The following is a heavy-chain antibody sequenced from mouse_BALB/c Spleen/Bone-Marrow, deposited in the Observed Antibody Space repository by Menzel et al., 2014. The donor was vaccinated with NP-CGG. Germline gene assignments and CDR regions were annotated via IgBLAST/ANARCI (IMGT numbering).Heavy chain of an antibody. CDR1: GYTFTSYY. V-gene: IGHV1S56*01. D-gene: IGHD1-1*01. Sequence: VQGVESGPELVQPGASVRISCKASGYTFTSYYIHWVKQRPGQGLEWIGWIYPGNVNTKYNEKFKGKPTLTADKTSSTADMQLSSRTSEDAAVYFWARRGGSYEGYAMDYWGQGTSVTVSS. CDR3: ARRGGSYEGYAMDY. CDR2: IYPGNVNT. J-gene: IGHJ4*01.